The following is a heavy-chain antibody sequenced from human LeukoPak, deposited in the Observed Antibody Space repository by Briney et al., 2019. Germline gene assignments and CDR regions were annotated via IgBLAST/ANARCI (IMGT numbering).Heavy chain of an antibody. CDR1: GYTFTGYY. D-gene: IGHD2-2*01. V-gene: IGHV1-2*02. J-gene: IGHJ4*02. Sequence: ASVKVSRKASGYTFTGYYMHWVRQAPGQGLEWMGWINPNSGGTNYAQKFQGRVTMTRDTSISTAYMELSRLRSDDTAVYYCARLYCSSTSCYLYFDYWGQGTLVTVSS. CDR3: ARLYCSSTSCYLYFDY. CDR2: INPNSGGT.